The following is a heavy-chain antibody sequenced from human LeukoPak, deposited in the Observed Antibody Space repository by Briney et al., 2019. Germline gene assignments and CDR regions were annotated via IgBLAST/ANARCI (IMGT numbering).Heavy chain of an antibody. CDR2: ISGSGRGGAT. Sequence: GGSLRLSCAASGFTFSTYAISWVRQGPGKGLEWVSAISGSGRGGATYYADSVKGRFIISRDNSKNTLYLQMNSLRAEDTAVYYCAKALQGSYYGSGSPFDYWGQGTLVTVSS. J-gene: IGHJ4*02. V-gene: IGHV3-23*01. D-gene: IGHD3-10*01. CDR3: AKALQGSYYGSGSPFDY. CDR1: GFTFSTYA.